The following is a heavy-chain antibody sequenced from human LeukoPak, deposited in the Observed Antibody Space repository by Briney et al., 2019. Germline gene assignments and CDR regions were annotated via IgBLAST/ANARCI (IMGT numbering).Heavy chain of an antibody. V-gene: IGHV4-39*02. Sequence: SETLSLTCTVSGGYISRSSYYWGWTRQPPGKGLEWSGSIHYSGSTYYNPSLKSRVTISVDTSKNHFSLKLSSVTAADTAVYYCARLGSMTTSSYYFDYWGQGTLVTVSS. CDR3: ARLGSMTTSSYYFDY. D-gene: IGHD3-16*01. CDR1: GGYISRSSYY. J-gene: IGHJ4*02. CDR2: IHYSGST.